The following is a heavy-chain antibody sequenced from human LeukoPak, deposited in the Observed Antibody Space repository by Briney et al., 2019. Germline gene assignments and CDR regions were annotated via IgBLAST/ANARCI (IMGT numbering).Heavy chain of an antibody. CDR3: TRDPRHFDS. J-gene: IGHJ5*01. Sequence: PGGTLRLSCAASGFTFSSYGMSWVRQAPGKGVEWVAYISGSGHDINYSDSVKGRFTISRDNAKNSLYLQMSSLRVEDTAVYYCTRDPRHFDSCGQGTLVTVPS. V-gene: IGHV3-21*05. CDR1: GFTFSSYG. D-gene: IGHD6-6*01. CDR2: ISGSGHDI.